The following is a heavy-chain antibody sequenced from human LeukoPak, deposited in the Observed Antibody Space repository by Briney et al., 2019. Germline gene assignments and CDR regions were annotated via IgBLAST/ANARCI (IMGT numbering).Heavy chain of an antibody. Sequence: SVKVSCKASGGTFSSYAISWVRQAPGQGLEWMGGIIPIFGTANYAQKFQGRVTMTRDTSTSTVYMELSSLRSEDTAVYYCARGLDTNDWSDAFDIWGQGTMVTVSS. CDR2: IIPIFGTA. CDR3: ARGLDTNDWSDAFDI. V-gene: IGHV1-69*05. J-gene: IGHJ3*02. CDR1: GGTFSSYA. D-gene: IGHD2-21*01.